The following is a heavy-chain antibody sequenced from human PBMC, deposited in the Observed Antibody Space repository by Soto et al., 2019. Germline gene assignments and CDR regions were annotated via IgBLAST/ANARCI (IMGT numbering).Heavy chain of an antibody. J-gene: IGHJ4*02. D-gene: IGHD3-3*01. CDR2: IVVGSGNT. V-gene: IGHV1-58*02. Sequence: SVKVSCKASGFTFTSSAMQWVRQARGQRLEWIGWIVVGSGNTNYAQKFQERVTITRDMSTSTAYMELSSLRSEDTAVYYCAAGGIYPLRFLEWPRIDYWGQGTLVTVSS. CDR3: AAGGIYPLRFLEWPRIDY. CDR1: GFTFTSSA.